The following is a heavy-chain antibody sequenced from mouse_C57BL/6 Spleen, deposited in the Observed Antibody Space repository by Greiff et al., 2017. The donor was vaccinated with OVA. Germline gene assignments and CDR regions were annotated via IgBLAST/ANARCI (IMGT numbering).Heavy chain of an antibody. CDR1: GYSFTSYY. V-gene: IGHV1-66*01. CDR2: IYPGSGNT. J-gene: IGHJ2*01. Sequence: QVQLQQSGPELVKPGASVKISCKASGYSFTSYYIHWVKQRPGQGLEWIGWIYPGSGNTKYNEKFKGKATLTADTSSSTAYMQLSSLTSEDSAVYYCARGDYGSSNDYWGQGTTLTVSS. D-gene: IGHD1-1*01. CDR3: ARGDYGSSNDY.